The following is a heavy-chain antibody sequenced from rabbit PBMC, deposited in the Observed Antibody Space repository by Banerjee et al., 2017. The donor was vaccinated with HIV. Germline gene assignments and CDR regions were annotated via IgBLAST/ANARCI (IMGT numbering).Heavy chain of an antibody. J-gene: IGHJ3*01. D-gene: IGHD4-2*01. CDR2: VYTGSGVT. V-gene: IGHV1S40*01. CDR3: ARGHAGSSWGLDL. Sequence: WIGYVYTGSGVTWYADWVNGRFTISKASSTTVTLKLNSLTAADTATYFCARGHAGSSWGLDLWGQGTLVTVS.